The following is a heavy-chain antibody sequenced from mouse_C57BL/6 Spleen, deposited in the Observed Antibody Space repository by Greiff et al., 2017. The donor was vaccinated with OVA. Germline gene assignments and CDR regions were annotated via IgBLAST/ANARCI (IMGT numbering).Heavy chain of an antibody. CDR3: ATIYYGNYYALDY. CDR2: INPNNGGT. D-gene: IGHD2-1*01. V-gene: IGHV1-26*01. CDR1: GYTFTDYY. J-gene: IGHJ4*01. Sequence: VQLQQSGPELVKPGASVKISCKASGYTFTDYYMNWVKQSHGKSLEWIGDINPNNGGTSYNQKFKGKATLTVDKSSSTAYMELLSLTSEDSAVYYCATIYYGNYYALDYWGQGTSVTVSS.